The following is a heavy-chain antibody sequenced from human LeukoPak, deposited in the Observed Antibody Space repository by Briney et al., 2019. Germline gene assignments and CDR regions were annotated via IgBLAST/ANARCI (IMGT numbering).Heavy chain of an antibody. CDR2: INPNSGGT. CDR1: GYTFTSYY. D-gene: IGHD3-16*01. Sequence: ASVKVSCKASGYTFTSYYMHWVRQAPGQGLEWMGWINPNSGGTNYAQKFQGRVTMTRDTSISTAYMELSRLRSDDTAVYYCARDEDYDYVWGSSRNFDYWGQGTLVTVSS. J-gene: IGHJ4*02. V-gene: IGHV1-2*02. CDR3: ARDEDYDYVWGSSRNFDY.